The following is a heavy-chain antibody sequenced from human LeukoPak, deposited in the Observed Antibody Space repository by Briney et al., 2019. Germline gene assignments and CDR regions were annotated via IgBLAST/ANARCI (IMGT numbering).Heavy chain of an antibody. D-gene: IGHD3-16*01. CDR2: PAHSGST. CDR1: GGSITSGTYS. CDR3: GRDWGIFRPGEGSAFDI. Sequence: PSETLSLTCAVYGGSITSGTYSWGWIRQQPGKGLDWVGSPAHSGSTYYHPSLKIRVTISMDRSKYWFTLTLKSATAADMALYYGGRDWGIFRPGEGSAFDIWGQGTVVTVSS. V-gene: IGHV4-30-2*01. J-gene: IGHJ3*02.